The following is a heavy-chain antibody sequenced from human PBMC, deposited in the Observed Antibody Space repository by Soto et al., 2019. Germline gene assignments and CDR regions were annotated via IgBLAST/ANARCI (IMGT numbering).Heavy chain of an antibody. Sequence: SETLSLTSSVSGGSISSGDYYWGWIRQPPGTGLEWLGYIYYSGSTYYNPSLKSRVTILVDTSKNQFSLKLSSVTAEDTAVYYCTRDASRDSSARGWFDPWGPGTLVTVSS. J-gene: IGHJ5*02. CDR2: IYYSGST. D-gene: IGHD6-13*01. CDR3: TRDASRDSSARGWFDP. CDR1: GGSISSGDYY. V-gene: IGHV4-30-4*01.